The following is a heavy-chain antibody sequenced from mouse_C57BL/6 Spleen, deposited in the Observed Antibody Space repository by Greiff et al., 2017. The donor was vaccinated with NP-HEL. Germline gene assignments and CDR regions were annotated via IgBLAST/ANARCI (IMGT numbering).Heavy chain of an antibody. D-gene: IGHD1-1*01. CDR2: IRSKSNNYAT. V-gene: IGHV10-1*01. CDR1: GFSFNTYA. J-gene: IGHJ4*01. CDR3: VRTFYYYYAMDY. Sequence: EVQLVESGGGLVQPKGSLKLSCAASGFSFNTYAMNWVRQAPGKGLEWVARIRSKSNNYATYYADSVKDRFTISRDDSESMLYLQMNNLKTEDTAMYYCVRTFYYYYAMDYWGQGTSVTVSS.